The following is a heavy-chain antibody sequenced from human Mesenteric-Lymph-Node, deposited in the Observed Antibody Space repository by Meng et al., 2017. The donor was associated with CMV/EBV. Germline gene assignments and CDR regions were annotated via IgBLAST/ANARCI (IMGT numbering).Heavy chain of an antibody. CDR2: IISIFHTT. CDR3: ARGIAISIFGDVFFYFDS. J-gene: IGHJ4*02. D-gene: IGHD3-3*01. CDR1: FSSYV. Sequence: FSSYVISWVRQAPGQGLEWMGGIISIFHTTNYAQKFHDRVTITADESTSTVYMELSSLRSEDTAVYYCARGIAISIFGDVFFYFDSWGQGTLVTVSS. V-gene: IGHV1-69*01.